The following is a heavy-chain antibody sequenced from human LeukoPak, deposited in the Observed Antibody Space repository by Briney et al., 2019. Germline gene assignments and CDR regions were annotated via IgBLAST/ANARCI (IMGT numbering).Heavy chain of an antibody. V-gene: IGHV3-21*01. CDR3: ARDRFSTMVPEVIGPYYFDY. CDR2: ISSSSSYI. Sequence: PGGSLRLSCAASGFTFSSYGMNWVRQAPGKGLEWVSSISSSSSYIYYADSVKGRFTISRDNARKSLYLQTNSLRAEDTAVYYCARDRFSTMVPEVIGPYYFDYWGQGTLVAVSS. CDR1: GFTFSSYG. D-gene: IGHD3-10*01. J-gene: IGHJ4*02.